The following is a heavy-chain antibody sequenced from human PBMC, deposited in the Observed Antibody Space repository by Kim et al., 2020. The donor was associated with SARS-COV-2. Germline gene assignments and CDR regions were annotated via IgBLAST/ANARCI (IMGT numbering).Heavy chain of an antibody. D-gene: IGHD5-12*01. CDR3: ARDWVAHSGNDYYYYYGMDV. Sequence: GGSLRLSCAASGFTFSSYSMNWVRQAPGKGLEWVSFISSSSSYIYYADSVKGRFTISRDNAKNSMYLQMNSLRGEDTAVYYCARDWVAHSGNDYYYYYGMDVWGQGTPVTVSS. CDR1: GFTFSSYS. V-gene: IGHV3-21*01. CDR2: ISSSSSYI. J-gene: IGHJ6*02.